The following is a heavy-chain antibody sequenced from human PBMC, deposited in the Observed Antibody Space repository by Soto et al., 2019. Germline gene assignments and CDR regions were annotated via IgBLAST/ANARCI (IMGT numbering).Heavy chain of an antibody. D-gene: IGHD3-3*02. CDR2: TYYRSKWFN. V-gene: IGHV6-1*01. CDR3: EREGRMAASIFHIWFDP. J-gene: IGHJ5*02. Sequence: SQTLSLTCAISGDSVSKNSAAWNWIRQSPSRGLEWLGRTYYRSKWFNNYALSVKGRITINPDTSKNQFSLQLNSVTPEDTDVYYCEREGRMAASIFHIWFDPWGQGTLVTVSS. CDR1: GDSVSKNSAA.